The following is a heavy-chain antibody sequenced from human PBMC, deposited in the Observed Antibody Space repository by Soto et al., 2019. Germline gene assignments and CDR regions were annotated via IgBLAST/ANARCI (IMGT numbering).Heavy chain of an antibody. V-gene: IGHV3-21*01. D-gene: IGHD3-3*01. J-gene: IGHJ6*02. CDR1: GFPFDSYI. Sequence: GGSLRLSCAVSGFPFDSYIMSWVRQSPGQGLEWLASLSSGSFYIFHADSIRGRFTISRDDAKNLLFLQMNSLTIEDTATYYCAREANTIYAPHGLDVWGQGTAVTVSS. CDR2: LSSGSFYI. CDR3: AREANTIYAPHGLDV.